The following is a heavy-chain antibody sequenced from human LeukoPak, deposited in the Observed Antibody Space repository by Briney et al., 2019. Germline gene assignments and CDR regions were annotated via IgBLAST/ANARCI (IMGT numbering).Heavy chain of an antibody. J-gene: IGHJ6*02. Sequence: GGSLRLSCAGSGFTFSSYWMHWVRQAPGKGPVWVSRINSDGSSTRYADSVKGRFTISRDNARDTVYLQMNSLRAEDTTVYYCVRGYYYGMDVRGQGTTVTVSS. V-gene: IGHV3-74*01. CDR3: VRGYYYGMDV. CDR2: INSDGSST. CDR1: GFTFSSYW.